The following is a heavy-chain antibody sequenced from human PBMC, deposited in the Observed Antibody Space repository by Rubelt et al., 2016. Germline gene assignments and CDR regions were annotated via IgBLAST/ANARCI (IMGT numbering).Heavy chain of an antibody. CDR2: LSGSGDTT. Sequence: GGGLVQPGGSLRLSCAASGFTFSTYAMTWVRQAPGKGPEWVSGLSGSGDTTYYADSVKGRFTISRDDSKNTLYLQMNSLRDEDTAVYYCARARSMVRGVIDYWGQGTLVTVSS. J-gene: IGHJ4*02. V-gene: IGHV3-23*01. D-gene: IGHD3-10*01. CDR1: GFTFSTYA. CDR3: ARARSMVRGVIDY.